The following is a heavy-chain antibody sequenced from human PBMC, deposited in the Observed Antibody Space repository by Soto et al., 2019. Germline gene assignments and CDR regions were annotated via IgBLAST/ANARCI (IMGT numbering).Heavy chain of an antibody. Sequence: QIQLVQSGAEVKKPGASVKVSCKASGYTFISYGITWVRQAPGQGLEWMGWISVYNGITKYAQNVQGRVTMTTDTSTSTAYMELGSLRSDDTAVYFCARAKHLECSSSWGAFDYWGKGTLVTVSS. CDR3: ARAKHLECSSSWGAFDY. D-gene: IGHD6-13*01. CDR1: GYTFISYG. CDR2: ISVYNGIT. J-gene: IGHJ4*02. V-gene: IGHV1-18*04.